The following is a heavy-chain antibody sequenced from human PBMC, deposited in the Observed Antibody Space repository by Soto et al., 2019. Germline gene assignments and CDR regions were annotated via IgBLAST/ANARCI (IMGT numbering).Heavy chain of an antibody. J-gene: IGHJ5*02. Sequence: ASVKVYCKASGYTFTSYYMHWVRQAPGQGLEWMGIINPSGGSTSYAQKFQGRVTMTRDMSTSTVYMELSSLRSEDTAVYYCARGVSSGIAVAGTSSFDPWGQGTLVTVSS. D-gene: IGHD6-19*01. CDR1: GYTFTSYY. V-gene: IGHV1-46*01. CDR2: INPSGGST. CDR3: ARGVSSGIAVAGTSSFDP.